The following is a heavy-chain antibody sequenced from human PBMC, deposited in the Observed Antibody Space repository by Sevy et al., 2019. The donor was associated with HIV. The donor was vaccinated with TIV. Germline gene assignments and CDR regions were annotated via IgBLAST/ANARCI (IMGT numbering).Heavy chain of an antibody. J-gene: IGHJ4*01. CDR2: IHGGDDTR. Sequence: GGSLRLSCAASGFGLNGNAMSWVRQAPGKGLEWVAAIHGGDDTRQYGDSVKGRFTISRDSFKNILYLQMDSLRVEDTAVYYGAKDILGWAFDYWGHGTLVTVSS. CDR1: GFGLNGNA. V-gene: IGHV3-23*01. D-gene: IGHD3-3*01. CDR3: AKDILGWAFDY.